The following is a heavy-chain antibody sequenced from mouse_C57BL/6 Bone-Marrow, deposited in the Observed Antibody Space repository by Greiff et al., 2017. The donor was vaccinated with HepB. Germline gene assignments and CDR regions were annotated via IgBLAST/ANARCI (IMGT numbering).Heavy chain of an antibody. Sequence: EVQLQQSGAELVRPGASVKLSCTASGFNIKDDYMHWVKQRPEQGLEWIGWIDPENGDTEYASKFQGKATITADTSSNTAYQQLSSLTSEDTAVYYCTTWGTPSYWGQGTTLTVSS. D-gene: IGHD2-14*01. J-gene: IGHJ2*01. CDR1: GFNIKDDY. V-gene: IGHV14-4*01. CDR3: TTWGTPSY. CDR2: IDPENGDT.